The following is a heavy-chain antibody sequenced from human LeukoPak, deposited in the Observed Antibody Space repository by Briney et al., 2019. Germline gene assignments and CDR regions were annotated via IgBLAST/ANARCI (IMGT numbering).Heavy chain of an antibody. Sequence: SVRVSCKASGGTFSRFTISWVRQAPGQGFEWMGGITPIFGTANFAQKFQGRVSITADESTSTASMELSSLRSEDTAVYYCAREWGLESSGYYYAYRGQGTLVTVSS. CDR3: AREWGLESSGYYYAY. D-gene: IGHD3-22*01. J-gene: IGHJ4*02. CDR2: ITPIFGTA. CDR1: GGTFSRFT. V-gene: IGHV1-69*13.